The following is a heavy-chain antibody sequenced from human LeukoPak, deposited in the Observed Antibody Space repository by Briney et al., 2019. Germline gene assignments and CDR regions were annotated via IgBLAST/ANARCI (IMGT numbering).Heavy chain of an antibody. Sequence: GGSLRLSCAASGFSFSDDAMSCCRQAPPGRREWGSGIIGCGEISYSDSVKSRFTLSRDDSTNTVYLQLHNLRVEDTAIYYCAKANWVSNADAVWWGQGTQVTVSS. D-gene: IGHD1-1*01. V-gene: IGHV3-23*01. CDR1: GFSFSDDA. CDR2: IIGCGEI. CDR3: AKANWVSNADAVW. J-gene: IGHJ4*02.